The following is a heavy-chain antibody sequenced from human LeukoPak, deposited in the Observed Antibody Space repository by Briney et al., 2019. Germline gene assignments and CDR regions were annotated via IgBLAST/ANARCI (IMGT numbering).Heavy chain of an antibody. CDR1: GGSIISSSFY. CDR2: LFHTGST. D-gene: IGHD6-13*01. Sequence: PSETLSLTCTVSGGSIISSSFYWGWIRQPPGKGLECIGSLFHTGSTFHNPSLHRRVTFSVDTSKNQFSLNVSSITAADTAVYYCARHSYSTRSSFYSDYWGQGTLVAVSS. J-gene: IGHJ4*02. V-gene: IGHV4-39*01. CDR3: ARHSYSTRSSFYSDY.